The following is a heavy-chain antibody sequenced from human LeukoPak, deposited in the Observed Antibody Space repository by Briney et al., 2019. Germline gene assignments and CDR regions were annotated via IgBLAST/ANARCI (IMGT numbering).Heavy chain of an antibody. V-gene: IGHV3-23*01. CDR2: ISGGGGTT. Sequence: GGSLRLSCAASGFTFSSYAMSWVRQAPGKGLKWFSAISGGGGTTYYADSVKGRFTISRDNSKNTLYLQMNSLRAEDTAVYYCAKSHYYDSSGYYGDVGIDYWGQGTLVTVSS. CDR3: AKSHYYDSSGYYGDVGIDY. D-gene: IGHD3-22*01. J-gene: IGHJ4*02. CDR1: GFTFSSYA.